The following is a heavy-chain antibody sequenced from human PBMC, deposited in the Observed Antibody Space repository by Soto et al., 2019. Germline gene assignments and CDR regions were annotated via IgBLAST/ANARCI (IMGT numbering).Heavy chain of an antibody. J-gene: IGHJ4*02. CDR1: GGSITSHHYY. CDR2: IYSGGNT. V-gene: IGHV4-39*01. Sequence: QLQVQESGPGQVKPSQTLSLTCTVSGGSITSHHYYWGWIRQPPGKGLEWIGSIYSGGNTYYNPSHRSRLTIFVNTAKNLISLKLSSVTAADSAIYYCGSGPSTTWIDNCGLGTQVSVSS. D-gene: IGHD2-2*01. CDR3: GSGPSTTWIDN.